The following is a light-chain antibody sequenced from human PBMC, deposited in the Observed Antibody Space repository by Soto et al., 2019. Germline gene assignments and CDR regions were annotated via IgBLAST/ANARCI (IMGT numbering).Light chain of an antibody. CDR2: GAS. CDR3: QQYNNWLSLT. CDR1: QSVSSN. V-gene: IGKV3-15*01. Sequence: EIVMTQSPATLSVSPGERATLSCRASQSVSSNLAWYQQKPGQAPRLLIYGASNRATGIPARFSGSGSGTEFTLTISSLQSEDFAVYYCQQYNNWLSLTFGGGTKVEIK. J-gene: IGKJ4*01.